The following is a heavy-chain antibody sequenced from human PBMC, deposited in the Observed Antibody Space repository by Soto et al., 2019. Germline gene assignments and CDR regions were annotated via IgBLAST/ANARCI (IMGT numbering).Heavy chain of an antibody. CDR2: IYGDDDK. Sequence: QITLKASGPTLVKPTQTLTLTCTFSGFSISTSAVGVGWIRQPPGKALEWLTVIYGDDDKRSSPSLRSRLTITKDTSRNQVVLTMTNMVPVDTATYYCAHGHRDSAGLFDYWGQGTLVTVSS. CDR3: AHGHRDSAGLFDY. CDR1: GFSISTSAVG. J-gene: IGHJ4*02. V-gene: IGHV2-5*02.